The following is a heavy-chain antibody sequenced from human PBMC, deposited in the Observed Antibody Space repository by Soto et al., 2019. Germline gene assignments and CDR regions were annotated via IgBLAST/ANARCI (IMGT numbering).Heavy chain of an antibody. J-gene: IGHJ4*02. V-gene: IGHV4-59*04. Sequence: SETLSLTCTVSGGSISSYYWSWIRQPPGKGLEWIGYIYYSGSTYYNPSLKSRVTISVDTSKNQFSLKLSSVTAADTAVYYCATPHLYYDSSGYNYWGQGTLVTVSS. D-gene: IGHD3-22*01. CDR3: ATPHLYYDSSGYNY. CDR2: IYYSGST. CDR1: GGSISSYY.